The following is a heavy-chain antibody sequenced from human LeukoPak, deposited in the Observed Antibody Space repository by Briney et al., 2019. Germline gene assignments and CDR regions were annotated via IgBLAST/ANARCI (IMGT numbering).Heavy chain of an antibody. CDR1: GGSISSYY. Sequence: SETLSLTCTVSGGSISSYYWSWTRQPPGKGLEWIGYIYTSGSTNYNPSLKSRVTISVDTSKNQSSLKLSSVTAADTAVYYCARHSRNDAFDIWGQGTMVTVSS. V-gene: IGHV4-4*09. CDR2: IYTSGST. J-gene: IGHJ3*02. D-gene: IGHD1-26*01. CDR3: ARHSRNDAFDI.